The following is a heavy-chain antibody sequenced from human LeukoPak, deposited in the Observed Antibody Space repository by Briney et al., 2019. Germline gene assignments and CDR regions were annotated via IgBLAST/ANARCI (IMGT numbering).Heavy chain of an antibody. D-gene: IGHD5-12*01. J-gene: IGHJ4*02. CDR1: GFTFSSYA. V-gene: IGHV3-30*14. CDR2: ISYDGSNK. Sequence: GGSLRLSCAASGFTFSSYAMHWVRQAPGKGLEWVAVISYDGSNKYYADSVKGRFTISRDNSKNTLYLQMNSLRAEDTAVYYCARGHIVALVFDYWGQGTLVTVSS. CDR3: ARGHIVALVFDY.